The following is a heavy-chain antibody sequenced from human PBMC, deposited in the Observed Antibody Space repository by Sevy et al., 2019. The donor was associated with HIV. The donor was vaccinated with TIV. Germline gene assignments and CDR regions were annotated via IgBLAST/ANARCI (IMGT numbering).Heavy chain of an antibody. CDR2: ISAYNGNT. D-gene: IGHD5-18*01. J-gene: IGHJ4*02. V-gene: IGHV1-18*04. Sequence: ASVKVSCKASGYTFTSYGISWVRQAPGQGLEWMGWISAYNGNTNYPQKLQGRVTMTTDTSTSTAYMELRSLRSDDTAVYYCARDRPTTGYTGFDYWGQGTLVTVSS. CDR3: ARDRPTTGYTGFDY. CDR1: GYTFTSYG.